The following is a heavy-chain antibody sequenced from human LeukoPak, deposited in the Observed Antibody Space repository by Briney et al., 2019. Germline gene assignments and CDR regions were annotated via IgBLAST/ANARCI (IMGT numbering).Heavy chain of an antibody. J-gene: IGHJ4*02. V-gene: IGHV4-39*01. CDR3: ARQAVVVAALLDC. CDR2: IYYSGST. Sequence: PSETLSLTCTVSGGSISSSSYYWGWIRQPPGKGLEWIGNIYYSGSTYYNPSLMSRVTISVDTSKNHFSLKLSSVTAADTAMYYCARQAVVVAALLDCWGQGTLVTVSS. CDR1: GGSISSSSYY. D-gene: IGHD2-15*01.